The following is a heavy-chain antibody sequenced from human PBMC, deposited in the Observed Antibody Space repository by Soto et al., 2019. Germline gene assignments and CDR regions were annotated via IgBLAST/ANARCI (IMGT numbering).Heavy chain of an antibody. J-gene: IGHJ6*02. CDR1: GYTFTGYY. CDR2: INPNSGGT. V-gene: IGHV1-2*02. Sequence: QVQLVQSGAEVKKPGASVKVSCKAFGYTFTGYYMHWVRQAPGQGLEWMGWINPNSGGTNYAQKFQGRVTLTRDPSISTAYMELSRLRSDDTAVYYCAREFTGTRYYYYDIYVWGQGTTVTVSS. CDR3: AREFTGTRYYYYDIYV. D-gene: IGHD1-1*01.